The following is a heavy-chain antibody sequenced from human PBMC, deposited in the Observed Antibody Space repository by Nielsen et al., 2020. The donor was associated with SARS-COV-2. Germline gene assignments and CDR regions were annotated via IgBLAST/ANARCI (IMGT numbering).Heavy chain of an antibody. D-gene: IGHD7-27*01. CDR1: GFTVSSNY. V-gene: IGHV3-66*01. CDR2: INIDGST. Sequence: GESLKISCGASGFTVSSNYMSWVRQAPGKGLEWVSIINIDGSTYYADSVKGRFTISRDNSKNTLYLQMNSLRAEDTAVYYCAMDNWGRMDVWGQGTTVTVSS. J-gene: IGHJ6*02. CDR3: AMDNWGRMDV.